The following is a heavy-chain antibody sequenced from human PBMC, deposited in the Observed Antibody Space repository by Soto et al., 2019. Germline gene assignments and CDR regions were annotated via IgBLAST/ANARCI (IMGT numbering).Heavy chain of an antibody. CDR2: ISTGNGNT. CDR3: ARGSSGSGYDAFDI. CDR1: GYTFTTYA. J-gene: IGHJ3*02. Sequence: QVQLVQSGAEVKKPGASVKVSCKASGYTFTTYAMHWVRQAPGQSLEWMGWISTGNGNTKYSQNFQGRVTITSDTXXSTAYMELSSLISEDTAVYYCARGSSGSGYDAFDIWGQGTMVTVSS. D-gene: IGHD3-22*01. V-gene: IGHV1-3*04.